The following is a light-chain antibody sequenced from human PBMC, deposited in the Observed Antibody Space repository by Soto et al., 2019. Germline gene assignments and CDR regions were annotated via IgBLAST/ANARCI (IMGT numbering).Light chain of an antibody. J-gene: IGKJ1*01. CDR2: DAS. CDR1: QSLSGY. CDR3: QQYDTYWT. V-gene: IGKV1-5*01. Sequence: DIQMTQSPSTLSGSVGDRVTITCRASQSLSGYLAWYQQKPGKAPKVLIFDASNLESGVPPGFSGSGSGTDFTLAISSLQPDDFATYYCQQYDTYWTFGQGTKVDIK.